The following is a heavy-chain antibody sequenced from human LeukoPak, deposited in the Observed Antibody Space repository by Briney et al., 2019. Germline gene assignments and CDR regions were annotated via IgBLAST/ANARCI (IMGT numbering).Heavy chain of an antibody. V-gene: IGHV3-21*01. CDR2: ISSSSSYI. Sequence: PGGSLRLSCAASGFTFSNAWMSWVRQAPGKGLEWVSSISSSSSYIYYADSVKGRFTISRDNAKNSLYLQMNSLRAEDTAVYYCARDGPFNSEYDYWGQGTLVTVSS. D-gene: IGHD2/OR15-2a*01. J-gene: IGHJ4*02. CDR1: GFTFSNAW. CDR3: ARDGPFNSEYDY.